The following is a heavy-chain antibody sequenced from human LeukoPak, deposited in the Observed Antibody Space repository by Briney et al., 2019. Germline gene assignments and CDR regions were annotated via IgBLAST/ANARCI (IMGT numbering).Heavy chain of an antibody. CDR1: GFTFSSYA. V-gene: IGHV3-23*01. D-gene: IGHD6-19*01. CDR3: ARDFAVAAPEPAFDI. J-gene: IGHJ3*02. Sequence: GGSLRLSCAGTGFTFSSYAMSWVRQAPGKGLEWVSVISGSGDITHYADSVKGRFTISRDNSKNTLYLQMNSLRAEDTAVYYCARDFAVAAPEPAFDIWGQGTMVTVSS. CDR2: ISGSGDIT.